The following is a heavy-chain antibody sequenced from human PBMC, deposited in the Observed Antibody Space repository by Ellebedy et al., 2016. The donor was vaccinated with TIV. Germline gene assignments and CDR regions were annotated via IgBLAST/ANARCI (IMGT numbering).Heavy chain of an antibody. CDR2: ISSSSSTI. D-gene: IGHD7-27*01. J-gene: IGHJ3*02. CDR3: ARRLGIAAFDI. Sequence: GESLKISCAASGFTFSSYWMSWVRQAPGKGLEWVSYISSSSSTIYYADSVKGRFTISRDNAKNSLYLQMNSLKTEDTAVYYCARRLGIAAFDIWGQGTMVTVSS. V-gene: IGHV3-48*01. CDR1: GFTFSSYW.